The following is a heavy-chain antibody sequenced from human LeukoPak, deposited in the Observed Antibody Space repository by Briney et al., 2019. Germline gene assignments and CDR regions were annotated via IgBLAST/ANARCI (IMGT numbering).Heavy chain of an antibody. Sequence: GGSLRLSCAAPGFTLRGPWIRCVRQAPGKGLEWVANINQGGSDKYYVDSVKGRFTISRDNANNLLYLQMNSLRGEDTAVYYCTRDRSRAVDAWGQGTLVTVSS. V-gene: IGHV3-7*01. J-gene: IGHJ5*02. CDR1: GFTLRGPW. CDR3: TRDRSRAVDA. D-gene: IGHD6-25*01. CDR2: INQGGSDK.